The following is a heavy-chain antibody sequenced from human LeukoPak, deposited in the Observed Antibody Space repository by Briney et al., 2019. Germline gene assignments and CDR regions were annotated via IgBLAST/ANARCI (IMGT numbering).Heavy chain of an antibody. CDR1: GFTFSDHY. J-gene: IGHJ6*04. D-gene: IGHD3-9*01. CDR2: TKNKANSYTT. Sequence: PGGSLRLSCAASGFTFSDHYMDWVRQAPGKGLEWFGRTKNKANSYTTQYAAFVRRRFTISRDDSKSSLYLQMNILKTEDTAVYYCARGSSGVTISSYGMDVWGKGTTVTVSS. CDR3: ARGSSGVTISSYGMDV. V-gene: IGHV3-72*01.